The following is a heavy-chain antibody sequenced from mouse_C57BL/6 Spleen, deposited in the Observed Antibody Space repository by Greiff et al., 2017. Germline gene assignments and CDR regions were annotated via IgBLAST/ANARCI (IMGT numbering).Heavy chain of an antibody. Sequence: VQLKESGPELVKPGASVKISCKASGYSFTGYYMNWVKQSPEKSLEWIGEINPSTGGTTYNQKFKAKATLTVDKSSSTAYMQLKSLTSEDSAVYYCARFDSSGYVGDDWGQGTSVTVSS. V-gene: IGHV1-42*01. CDR3: ARFDSSGYVGDD. CDR1: GYSFTGYY. D-gene: IGHD3-2*02. CDR2: INPSTGGT. J-gene: IGHJ4*01.